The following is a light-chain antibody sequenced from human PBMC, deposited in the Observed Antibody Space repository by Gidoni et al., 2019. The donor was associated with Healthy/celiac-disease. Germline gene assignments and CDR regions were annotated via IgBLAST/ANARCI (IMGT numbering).Light chain of an antibody. J-gene: IGKJ1*01. Sequence: DIHMPQSPSTLSASVGDRVTITCRASQSISSWLAWYQQKPGKAPKLLIYDASSLESGVPSRFSGSGSGTEFTLTISSLQPDDFATYYCQQYNSYSWTFGQGTKVEIK. CDR3: QQYNSYSWT. CDR1: QSISSW. CDR2: DAS. V-gene: IGKV1-5*01.